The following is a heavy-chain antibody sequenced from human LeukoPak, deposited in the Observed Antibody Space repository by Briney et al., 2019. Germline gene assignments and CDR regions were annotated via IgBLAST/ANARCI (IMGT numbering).Heavy chain of an antibody. CDR3: ARDRHSSGYTNWFDP. CDR2: IIPIFGTA. J-gene: IGHJ5*02. D-gene: IGHD3-22*01. Sequence: ASVKVSCKASGGTFSSYAISWVRQAPGQGLEWMGGIIPIFGTANYAQKFQGRVTITADESTSTAYMELSSLRSEDTAVYYCARDRHSSGYTNWFDPWGQGTLVTVSS. V-gene: IGHV1-69*13. CDR1: GGTFSSYA.